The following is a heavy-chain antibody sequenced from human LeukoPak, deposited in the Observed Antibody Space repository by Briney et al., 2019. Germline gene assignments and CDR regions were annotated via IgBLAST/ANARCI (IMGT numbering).Heavy chain of an antibody. CDR2: IIPIFGTS. Sequence: SVKVSCKASGGTFSSYAISWVRQAPGQGLEWMGGIIPIFGTSNYAQKFQGRVTITADESTSTAYMEPSSLRYEDTAVYYCAKEGSNTGMENNWFDPWGQGTLVTVSS. D-gene: IGHD3-10*01. J-gene: IGHJ5*02. CDR3: AKEGSNTGMENNWFDP. V-gene: IGHV1-69*13. CDR1: GGTFSSYA.